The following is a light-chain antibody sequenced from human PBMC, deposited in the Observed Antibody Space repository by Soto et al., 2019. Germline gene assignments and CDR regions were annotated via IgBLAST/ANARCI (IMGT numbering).Light chain of an antibody. Sequence: QSVLTQPRSVSGSPGQSVTISCTGTSSDVGAYNYVSWYQQHPGKAPKLMIYGVDKRPSGVPTRFSGSKSGNTASLTISVLQAEDEADYYCCSYAGSDTDVFGGGTKVTVL. CDR2: GVD. V-gene: IGLV2-11*01. CDR3: CSYAGSDTDV. CDR1: SSDVGAYNY. J-gene: IGLJ2*01.